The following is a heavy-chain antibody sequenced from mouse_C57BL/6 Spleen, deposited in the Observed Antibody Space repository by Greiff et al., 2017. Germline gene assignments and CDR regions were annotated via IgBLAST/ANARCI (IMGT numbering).Heavy chain of an antibody. CDR3: ARGDYGSSYWYFDV. V-gene: IGHV1-50*01. D-gene: IGHD1-1*01. CDR2: IDPSDSYT. CDR1: GYTFTSYW. J-gene: IGHJ1*03. Sequence: QVQLQQPGAELVKPGASVKLSCKASGYTFTSYWMQWVKQRPGQGLEWIGEIDPSDSYTNYNQKFKGKATLTVDTSSSTAYMQLSSLTSEDSAVYYCARGDYGSSYWYFDVWCTGTTVTVSS.